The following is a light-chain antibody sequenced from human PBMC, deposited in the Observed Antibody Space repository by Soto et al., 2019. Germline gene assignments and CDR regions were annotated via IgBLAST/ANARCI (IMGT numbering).Light chain of an antibody. J-gene: IGKJ4*01. Sequence: DIQMTQSPSSLSASVGDRATITCRASQSISSYLNWYQQKPGKAPKLLIYAASSLQSGVPSRFSGSGSGTDFTLTISSLQPEDFATYYCQQLNGFPLTFGGGTKVDIK. V-gene: IGKV1-39*01. CDR3: QQLNGFPLT. CDR2: AAS. CDR1: QSISSY.